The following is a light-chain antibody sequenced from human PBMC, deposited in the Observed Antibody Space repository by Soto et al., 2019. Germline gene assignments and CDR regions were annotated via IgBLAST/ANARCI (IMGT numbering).Light chain of an antibody. CDR1: SGSIADNY. CDR2: EDK. J-gene: IGLJ2*01. CDR3: QSYDSSVI. Sequence: NFMLTQPHSVSASPGKTVTISCTRSSGSIADNYVQWHQQRPGSAPTIVIYEDKRRPSGVPDRFSGSIDSSSNSASLTISRLKTEDEADYYCQSYDSSVIFGGGTKVTVL. V-gene: IGLV6-57*04.